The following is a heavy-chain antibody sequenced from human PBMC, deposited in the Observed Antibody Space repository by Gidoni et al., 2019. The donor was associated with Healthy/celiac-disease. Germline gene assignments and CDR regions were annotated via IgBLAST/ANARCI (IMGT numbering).Heavy chain of an antibody. D-gene: IGHD5-12*01. Sequence: IIPIFGTANYAQKFKGRVTITADESTSTVYMEMSSLRSEDTAVYYCARVRCDMATITDYWGQGTLVTVSS. V-gene: IGHV1-69*01. CDR2: IIPIFGTA. CDR3: ARVRCDMATITDY. J-gene: IGHJ4*02.